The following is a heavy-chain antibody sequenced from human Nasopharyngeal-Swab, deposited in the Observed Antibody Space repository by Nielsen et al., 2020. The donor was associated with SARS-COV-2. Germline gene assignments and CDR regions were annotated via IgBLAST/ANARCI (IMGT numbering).Heavy chain of an antibody. Sequence: GESLKISCAASGFTFSSYAMSWVRQPPGKRLEWVSSISGSGDSTYYADSVKGRFTISRDYSKNTLYLQMNSLRAEDAAVYYCAKGFTGYRSGSYADYWGQGTLVTVSS. D-gene: IGHD3-16*01. CDR1: GFTFSSYA. CDR2: ISGSGDST. J-gene: IGHJ4*02. CDR3: AKGFTGYRSGSYADY. V-gene: IGHV3-23*01.